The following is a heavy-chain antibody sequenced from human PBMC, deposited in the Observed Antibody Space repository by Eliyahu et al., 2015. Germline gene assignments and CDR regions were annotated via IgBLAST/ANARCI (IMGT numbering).Heavy chain of an antibody. CDR1: GGSISSYY. D-gene: IGHD3-22*01. Sequence: QVQLQESGPGLVKPSETLSLTCTVSGGSISSYYWSWIRQPPGKGLEWIGYIYYSGSTNYNPSLKSRVTISVDTSKNQFSLKLSSVTAADTAVYYCASLRGGWLSSHYYYYGMDVWGQGTTVTVSS. J-gene: IGHJ6*02. V-gene: IGHV4-59*01. CDR2: IYYSGST. CDR3: ASLRGGWLSSHYYYYGMDV.